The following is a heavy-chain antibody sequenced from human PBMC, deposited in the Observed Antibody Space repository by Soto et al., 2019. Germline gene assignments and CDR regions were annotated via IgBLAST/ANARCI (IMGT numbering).Heavy chain of an antibody. CDR3: ARDFGQQLVRIEGFDY. J-gene: IGHJ4*02. CDR2: ISSSSSYI. D-gene: IGHD6-13*01. Sequence: GGSLRLSCAASGFTFSSYSMNWVRQAPGKGLEWVSSISSSSSYIYYADSVKGRFTISRDNAKNSLYLQMNSLRAEDTAVYYCARDFGQQLVRIEGFDYWGQGTLVTVSS. CDR1: GFTFSSYS. V-gene: IGHV3-21*01.